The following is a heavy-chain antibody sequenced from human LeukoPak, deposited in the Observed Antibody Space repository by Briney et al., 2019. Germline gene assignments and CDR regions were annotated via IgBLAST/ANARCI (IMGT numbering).Heavy chain of an antibody. CDR2: IIPIFGTT. V-gene: IGHV1-69*13. CDR3: ARASTTVTSGALDC. J-gene: IGHJ4*02. CDR1: GGTFSSSA. D-gene: IGHD4-17*01. Sequence: ASVKVSCKASGGTFSSSAVTWIRQAPGQGLEWMGGIIPIFGTTKYSQKFQGRVTITADEFTSTAYMDLSSLRSEDTAVYFCARASTTVTSGALDCWGQGTLVTVSS.